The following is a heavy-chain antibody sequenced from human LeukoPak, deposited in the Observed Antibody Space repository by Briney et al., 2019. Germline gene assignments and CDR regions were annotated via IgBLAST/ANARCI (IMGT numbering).Heavy chain of an antibody. CDR1: GFIFSSYE. V-gene: IGHV3-23*01. D-gene: IGHD1-26*01. CDR2: ISGSGGST. J-gene: IGHJ3*02. Sequence: GGSLRLSCAASGFIFSSYEINWVRQAPGKGLEWVSAISGSGGSTYYADSVKGRFTISRDNSKNTLDLQMNSLRAEGTAVYYCAKHSGSYSQYAFDIWGQGTMVTVSS. CDR3: AKHSGSYSQYAFDI.